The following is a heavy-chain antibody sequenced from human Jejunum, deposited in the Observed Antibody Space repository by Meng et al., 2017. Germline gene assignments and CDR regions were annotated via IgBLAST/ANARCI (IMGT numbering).Heavy chain of an antibody. J-gene: IGHJ4*02. Sequence: PQWGLRLFNAPETLSLPCAVCGVSLKDFYWNWIRQTPGKGLEWIGEISHSGSTNYNPSLKSRVTISVDRSQNQLSLKLTSVSGTDTAVYFCARALGAYGDSGFAYWGQGALVTVSS. D-gene: IGHD4-17*01. CDR1: GVSLKDFY. CDR2: ISHSGST. V-gene: IGHV4-34*01. CDR3: ARALGAYGDSGFAY.